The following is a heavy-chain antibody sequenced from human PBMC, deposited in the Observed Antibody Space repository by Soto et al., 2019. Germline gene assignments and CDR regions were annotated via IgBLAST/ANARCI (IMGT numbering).Heavy chain of an antibody. V-gene: IGHV4-59*01. D-gene: IGHD6-19*01. CDR1: GGSISSYY. CDR3: ARFRVITIKPRIAVAGTIDY. Sequence: SETLSLTCTVSGGSISSYYWSWIRQPPGKGLEWIGYIYYSGSTNYNPSLKSRVTISVDTSKNQFSLKLSSVTAADTAVYYCARFRVITIKPRIAVAGTIDYWGQGTLVTVSS. J-gene: IGHJ4*02. CDR2: IYYSGST.